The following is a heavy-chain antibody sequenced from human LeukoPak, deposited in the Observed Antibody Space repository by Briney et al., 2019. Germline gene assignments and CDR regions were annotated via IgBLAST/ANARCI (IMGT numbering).Heavy chain of an antibody. J-gene: IGHJ4*02. V-gene: IGHV4-59*08. CDR1: GVYISSFY. CDR2: IFYSGIT. CDR3: PRRARSKGSDFDY. D-gene: IGHD3-10*01. Sequence: PETPALICTVSGVYISSFYWSWIPQHPGKGPELDGYIFYSGITYYNHSLKSRVTKSVDTSNHQLSLTLSAVTAADTAVYYFPRRARSKGSDFDYWGQGTLVTVSS.